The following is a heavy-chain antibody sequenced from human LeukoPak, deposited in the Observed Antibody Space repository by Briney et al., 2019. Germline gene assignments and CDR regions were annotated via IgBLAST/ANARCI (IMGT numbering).Heavy chain of an antibody. CDR1: GFTFTSYS. Sequence: GGSLRLSCAAAGFTFTSYSMNWVRQAPGRGLEWVSSISGDSIHIYYADSVRGRFTISRDNAKSSLFLQMNSLRAEDTAVYYCAKVGVAGVDYWGQGTLVTVSS. D-gene: IGHD6-19*01. J-gene: IGHJ4*02. V-gene: IGHV3-21*01. CDR3: AKVGVAGVDY. CDR2: ISGDSIHI.